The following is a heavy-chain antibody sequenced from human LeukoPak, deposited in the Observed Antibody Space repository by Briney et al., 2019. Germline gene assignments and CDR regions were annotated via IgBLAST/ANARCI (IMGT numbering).Heavy chain of an antibody. Sequence: PGGSLRLSCAASGFNFANHAMSWVRQTAGKGLEWVSAISGSGGSTYYADSVKGRFTISRDNSKNTLYLQMNSLRAEATAVYYCAKAPPRDIVVVVADYYFDYWGQGTLVTVSS. CDR1: GFNFANHA. J-gene: IGHJ4*02. V-gene: IGHV3-23*01. D-gene: IGHD2-15*01. CDR3: AKAPPRDIVVVVADYYFDY. CDR2: ISGSGGST.